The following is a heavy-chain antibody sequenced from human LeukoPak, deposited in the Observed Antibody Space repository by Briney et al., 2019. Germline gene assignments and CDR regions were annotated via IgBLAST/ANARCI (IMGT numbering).Heavy chain of an antibody. J-gene: IGHJ4*02. CDR3: ARDRFFDY. CDR1: GFTFSSYA. D-gene: IGHD3-3*01. Sequence: GGSLRLSCAASGFTFSSYAMHWVRQAPGRGLEYVSAISSNGGSTYYANSVKGRFTISRDNSKNTLYLQMGSLRAEDMAVYYCARDRFFDYWGQGTLVTVSS. V-gene: IGHV3-64*01. CDR2: ISSNGGST.